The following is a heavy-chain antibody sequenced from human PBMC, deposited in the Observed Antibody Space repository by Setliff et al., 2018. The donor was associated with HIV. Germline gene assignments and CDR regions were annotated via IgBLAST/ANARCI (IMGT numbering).Heavy chain of an antibody. CDR3: ARGGTYYYDSSGYFIPGKY. V-gene: IGHV1-18*01. CDR1: GYTFTSYG. D-gene: IGHD3-22*01. Sequence: ASVKVSCKASGYTFTSYGISWVRQAPGQGLEWMGWISAYNGNKNYAQKLQGRVTMTTDTSTSTAYMELRSLRSDDTAVYYCARGGTYYYDSSGYFIPGKYWGQGSLVTVSS. CDR2: ISAYNGNK. J-gene: IGHJ4*02.